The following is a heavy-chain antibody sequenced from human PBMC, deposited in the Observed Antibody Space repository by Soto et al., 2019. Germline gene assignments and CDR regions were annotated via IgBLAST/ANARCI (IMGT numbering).Heavy chain of an antibody. CDR3: AREVGGGRQYYFDS. D-gene: IGHD3-16*01. Sequence: GASVKVSCKASGYTFTGYYIHWVRQAPGQGLEGMGWTNPSNGGTNYAQKFQGRVAMPRDTSLRKADMALTTLRSDDTAVLYCAREVGGGRQYYFDSWGLGTLVTVSS. CDR2: TNPSNGGT. CDR1: GYTFTGYY. J-gene: IGHJ4*02. V-gene: IGHV1-2*02.